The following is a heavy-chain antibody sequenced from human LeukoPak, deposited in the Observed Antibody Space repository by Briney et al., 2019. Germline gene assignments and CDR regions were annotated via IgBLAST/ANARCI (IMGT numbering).Heavy chain of an antibody. D-gene: IGHD1-26*01. CDR2: IDRSGERT. J-gene: IGHJ4*02. V-gene: IGHV3-23*01. Sequence: PGGSLRLSCAASGFTFSIHAMTWVRQAPGKGLEWVSTIDRSGERTHYADSVKGRFTISRDNSRNTLYLQMNSLRAEDTAIYYCTKDVQNDVGATDCWGRGTLVTVSS. CDR3: TKDVQNDVGATDC. CDR1: GFTFSIHA.